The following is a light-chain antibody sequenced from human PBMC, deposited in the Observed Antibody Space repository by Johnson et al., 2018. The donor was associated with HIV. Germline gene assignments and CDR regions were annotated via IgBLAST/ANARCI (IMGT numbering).Light chain of an antibody. CDR2: ENN. CDR1: SSNIGNNY. J-gene: IGLJ1*01. V-gene: IGLV1-51*02. Sequence: QSVLTQPPSVSAAPGQKVTISCSGSSSNIGNNYVSWYQQLPGTAPKLLIYENNKRPSGIPDRFSGSKSGTSATLGITGRQTGDEADYYCGTWDNSLSAYVFGTGTKVTVL. CDR3: GTWDNSLSAYV.